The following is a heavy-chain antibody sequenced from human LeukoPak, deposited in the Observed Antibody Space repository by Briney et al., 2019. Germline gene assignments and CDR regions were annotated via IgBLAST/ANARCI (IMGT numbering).Heavy chain of an antibody. Sequence: GGSLRLSCAASGFTFSSYAMSWGRQAPGKGLKWVSGISGSGVSTYYTDSVKGRFTVSRDNSKNTMFLQMNSLRAEDTAVYYCAVGLYGDTFLNWFDPWGQGTLVTVSS. CDR2: ISGSGVST. CDR1: GFTFSSYA. CDR3: AVGLYGDTFLNWFDP. J-gene: IGHJ5*02. V-gene: IGHV3-23*01. D-gene: IGHD2-21*01.